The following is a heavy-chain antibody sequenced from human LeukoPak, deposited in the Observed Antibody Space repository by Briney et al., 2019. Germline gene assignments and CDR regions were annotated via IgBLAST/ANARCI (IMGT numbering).Heavy chain of an antibody. D-gene: IGHD5-18*01. J-gene: IGHJ4*02. Sequence: SETLSLTCTVSGGSISSGSYYWSWIRQPAGKGLEWIGRIYTSGSTNYNPSLKSRVTISVDTSKNQFSLKLSSVTAADTAVYYCARASQGNGYSYGSDYWGQGTLVTVSS. CDR3: ARASQGNGYSYGSDY. CDR2: IYTSGST. V-gene: IGHV4-61*02. CDR1: GGSISSGSYY.